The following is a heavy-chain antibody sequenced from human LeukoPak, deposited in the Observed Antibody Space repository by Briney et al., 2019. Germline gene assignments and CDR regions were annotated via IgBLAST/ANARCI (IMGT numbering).Heavy chain of an antibody. Sequence: GGSLRLSCAASGFTFGDYYMSWIRQAPGKGLEWVSYISSSGSTIYYADSVKGRFTISRDNAKNSLYLQMNSLRAEDTAVYYCAGSSGDLEAFDIWGQGTMVTVSS. D-gene: IGHD3-3*01. CDR3: AGSSGDLEAFDI. J-gene: IGHJ3*02. CDR2: ISSSGSTI. CDR1: GFTFGDYY. V-gene: IGHV3-11*04.